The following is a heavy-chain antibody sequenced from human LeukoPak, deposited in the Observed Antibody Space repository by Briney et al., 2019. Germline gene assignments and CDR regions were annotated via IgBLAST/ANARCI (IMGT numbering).Heavy chain of an antibody. J-gene: IGHJ4*02. CDR3: ARVQGSSGPGIFDY. CDR1: GFTFSSYW. V-gene: IGHV3-7*01. CDR2: IKQDGSEK. Sequence: GGSLRLSCAAFGFTFSSYWMSWVRQAPGKGLEWVANIKQDGSEKYYVDSVKGRFTISRDNAKNSLYLQMNSLRAEDTAVYYCARVQGSSGPGIFDYWGQGTLVTVSS. D-gene: IGHD6-19*01.